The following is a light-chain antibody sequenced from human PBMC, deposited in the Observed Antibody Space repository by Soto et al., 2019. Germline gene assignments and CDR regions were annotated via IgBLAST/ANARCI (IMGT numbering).Light chain of an antibody. Sequence: VLTQPASVSGSPGQSITISCTGTSSDVGGYNYVSWYQQHPGKAPKLMIYEVSNRPSGVSNRFSGSKSGNTASLTISGLQAEDEADYYCSSYTSSSTYVFGTGTKVT. CDR2: EVS. V-gene: IGLV2-14*01. CDR3: SSYTSSSTYV. CDR1: SSDVGGYNY. J-gene: IGLJ1*01.